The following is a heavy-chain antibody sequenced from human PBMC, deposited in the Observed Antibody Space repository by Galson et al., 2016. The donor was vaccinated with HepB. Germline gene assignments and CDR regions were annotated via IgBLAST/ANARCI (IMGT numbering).Heavy chain of an antibody. CDR1: GYTFTSYY. V-gene: IGHV1-46*01. Sequence: SVKVSCKASGYTFTSYYLHGVRQAPGHGHEWMGIINPSGGSTRYAQKFQGRVTMTRDTSTSTVYMELSSLRSEDTAVYYCARVYCSSTNCYEGYFDYWGQGTLVTVSS. CDR3: ARVYCSSTNCYEGYFDY. D-gene: IGHD2-2*01. J-gene: IGHJ4*02. CDR2: INPSGGST.